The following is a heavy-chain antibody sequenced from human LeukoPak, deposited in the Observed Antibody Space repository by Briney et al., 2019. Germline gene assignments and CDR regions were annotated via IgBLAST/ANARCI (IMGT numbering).Heavy chain of an antibody. V-gene: IGHV1-58*02. CDR1: GFTFTTSA. CDR3: AADYNWNLDYYYYYGMDV. J-gene: IGHJ6*02. Sequence: ASVKVSCKASGFTFTTSAMQWVRQARGQRLEWIGWIAVGSGNTNYAQKFQERVTITRDVSTSTAYMELSSLRSEDTAVYYCAADYNWNLDYYYYYGMDVWGLGTTVTVSS. CDR2: IAVGSGNT. D-gene: IGHD1-20*01.